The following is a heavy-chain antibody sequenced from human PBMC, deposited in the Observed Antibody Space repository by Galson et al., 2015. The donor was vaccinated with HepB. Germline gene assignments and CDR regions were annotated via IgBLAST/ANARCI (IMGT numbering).Heavy chain of an antibody. D-gene: IGHD3-10*01. CDR3: ARLGALRGREAYDF. V-gene: IGHV5-51*03. J-gene: IGHJ4*02. Sequence: QSGAEVKKPGESLKISCKGSGYSFYGHWIGWVRQMPGKGLESMGLIYPDTSDTSYSPSFQGQVSISVDKSSNTAFLQWSSLKASDHSMYYCARLGALRGREAYDFWGQGTLVTVSS. CDR1: GYSFYGHW. CDR2: IYPDTSDT.